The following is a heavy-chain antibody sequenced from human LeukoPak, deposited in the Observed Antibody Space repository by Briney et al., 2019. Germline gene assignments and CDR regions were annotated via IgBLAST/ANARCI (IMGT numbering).Heavy chain of an antibody. CDR1: GFTFSDYY. CDR3: ARVERCLAAPGRGYFDY. Sequence: GGSLRLSCAASGFTFSDYYMSWIRQAPGKGLGWVSYISSSGSTIYHADSVKGRFTITRDNAKNSLSLHMNSLRAEATAVFYCARVERCLAAPGRGYFDYWGQGTLVTVS. D-gene: IGHD6-13*01. CDR2: ISSSGSTI. J-gene: IGHJ4*02. V-gene: IGHV3-11*01.